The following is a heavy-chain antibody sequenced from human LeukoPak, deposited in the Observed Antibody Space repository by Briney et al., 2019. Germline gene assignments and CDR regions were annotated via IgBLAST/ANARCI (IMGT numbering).Heavy chain of an antibody. CDR2: IDYSGST. J-gene: IGHJ3*02. CDR3: ARLPNSWDAFDI. V-gene: IGHV4-39*01. D-gene: IGHD4-11*01. CDR1: GGSISSSGYY. Sequence: SETLSLTCSVSGGSISSSGYYWGWIRQPPGKGLEWIGNIDYSGSTNYNPSLKIRVTMFVDTSKNQFPLKLSSVTAADTALYYCARLPNSWDAFDIWGQGTMVTVSS.